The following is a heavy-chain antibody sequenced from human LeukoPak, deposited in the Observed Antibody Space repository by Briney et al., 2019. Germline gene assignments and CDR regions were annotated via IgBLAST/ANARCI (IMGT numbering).Heavy chain of an antibody. J-gene: IGHJ4*02. CDR3: ASDIVATSGDF. Sequence: GGSLRLSCAASGFTFSDYYMSWIRQAPGKGLEWVAYITSSGADIYYADSVKGRFTISRDNAKNALFPRMNSLRVEDTATYYCASDIVATSGDFWGQGTLVSVSS. CDR2: ITSSGADI. CDR1: GFTFSDYY. D-gene: IGHD5-12*01. V-gene: IGHV3-11*01.